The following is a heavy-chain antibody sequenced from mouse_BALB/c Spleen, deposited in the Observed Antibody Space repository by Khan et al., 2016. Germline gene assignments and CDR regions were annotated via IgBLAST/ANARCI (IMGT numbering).Heavy chain of an antibody. CDR2: IDPANVNT. V-gene: IGHV14-3*02. Sequence: VQLQQSGAELVKPGASVKLSCTASDFNIKDTYMHWVKQRPEQGLEWIGRIDPANVNTKYDPKFQGKATITADTSSNPAYLQLSSLTSEDTAVYYCTRDGSYPYWGPGTTLTVSS. J-gene: IGHJ2*01. CDR3: TRDGSYPY. D-gene: IGHD1-1*01. CDR1: DFNIKDTY.